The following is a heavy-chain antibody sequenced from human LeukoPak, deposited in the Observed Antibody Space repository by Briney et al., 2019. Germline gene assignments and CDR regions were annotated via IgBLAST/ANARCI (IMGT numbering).Heavy chain of an antibody. V-gene: IGHV4-59*07. Sequence: PSDTLSLTCTVSGGSISSYYWSWIRQPPGQGLEWMGYNYYSGSNNYNPSLKSRVPITVATSKNQFSLTLSSVTAADTAVYYCARVVVPAAMDDYYYYYMDVWGKGTTVTVSS. CDR2: NYYSGSN. D-gene: IGHD2-2*01. CDR3: ARVVVPAAMDDYYYYYMDV. CDR1: GGSISSYY. J-gene: IGHJ6*03.